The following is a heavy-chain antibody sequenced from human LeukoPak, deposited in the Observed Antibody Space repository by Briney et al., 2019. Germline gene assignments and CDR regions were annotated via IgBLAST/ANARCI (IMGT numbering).Heavy chain of an antibody. CDR1: GYTFTSYG. D-gene: IGHD2-8*01. CDR3: ARIRKVLMVYARGNWLDP. J-gene: IGHJ5*02. V-gene: IGHV1-18*01. CDR2: ISAYNGNT. Sequence: GASVKVSCKASGYTFTSYGISWVRQAPGQGLEWMGWISAYNGNTNYAQKLQGRVTMTTDTSTSTAYMELRSLRSDDTAVYYCARIRKVLMVYARGNWLDPWGQGTLVTVSS.